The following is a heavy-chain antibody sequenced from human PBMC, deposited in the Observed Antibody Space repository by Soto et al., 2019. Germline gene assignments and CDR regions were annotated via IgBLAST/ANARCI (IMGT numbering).Heavy chain of an antibody. CDR2: IYTSGST. J-gene: IGHJ5*02. CDR1: DGSISIYY. V-gene: IGHV4-4*07. D-gene: IGHD6-19*01. Sequence: SETLSLTCTFPDGSISIYYCSWIRQPAGKGLDWIGRIYTSGSTNYNPSLKSRVTMSVDTSKNQFSLKLSFVTDADTAVYYGGRGSIEVAGTWGQGXLVTVSS. CDR3: GRGSIEVAGT.